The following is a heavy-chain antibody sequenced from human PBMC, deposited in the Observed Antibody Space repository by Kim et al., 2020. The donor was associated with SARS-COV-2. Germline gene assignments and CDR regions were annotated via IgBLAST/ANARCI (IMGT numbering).Heavy chain of an antibody. Sequence: PKSRVTIAVDTSKNQFSIKRSSVTAADAAVYYCARYLSWGFGYSNYGFDYWGQGTLVTVSS. CDR3: ARYLSWGFGYSNYGFDY. J-gene: IGHJ4*02. V-gene: IGHV4-59*01. D-gene: IGHD4-4*01.